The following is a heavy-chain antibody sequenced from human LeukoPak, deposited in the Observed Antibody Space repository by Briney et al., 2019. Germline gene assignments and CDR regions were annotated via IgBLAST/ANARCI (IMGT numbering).Heavy chain of an antibody. CDR1: GFIFGDYG. J-gene: IGHJ4*02. Sequence: GGSLRLSCEGSGFIFGDYGMSWVRQTPGKGLEWVSGITWNGGGTGYADSVKGRFTISRDNAKNSLLLQLNSLRDEDTAVYYCARDPSGIAVAATPDYWGQGTLVTVSS. V-gene: IGHV3-20*04. CDR2: ITWNGGGT. CDR3: ARDPSGIAVAATPDY. D-gene: IGHD6-19*01.